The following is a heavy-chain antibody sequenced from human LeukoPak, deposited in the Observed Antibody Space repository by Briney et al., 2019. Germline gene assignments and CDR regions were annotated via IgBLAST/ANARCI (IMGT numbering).Heavy chain of an antibody. V-gene: IGHV3-21*01. CDR3: ATMVRGVSGNPFDY. Sequence: GGSLRLSCAASGFTFSSYSMNWVRQAPGKGLEWVSSISSSSSYIYYADSVKGRFTISRDNAKNSLYLQMNSLRAEDTAVYYYATMVRGVSGNPFDYWGQGTLVTVSS. CDR1: GFTFSSYS. CDR2: ISSSSSYI. D-gene: IGHD3-10*01. J-gene: IGHJ4*02.